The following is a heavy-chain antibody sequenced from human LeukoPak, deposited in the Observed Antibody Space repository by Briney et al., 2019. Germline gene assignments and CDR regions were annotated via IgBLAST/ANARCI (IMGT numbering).Heavy chain of an antibody. V-gene: IGHV1-46*01. J-gene: IGHJ4*02. D-gene: IGHD3-22*01. CDR2: INPSGGST. CDR3: ARDCGQIRPRENYYDSSGYVD. Sequence: GASVKVSCKASGYTFASYYMHWVRQAPGQGLEWMGIINPSGGSTSYAQKFQGRVNMTRDTSTSTVYMELSRLRSEDTAVYYCARDCGQIRPRENYYDSSGYVDWGQGTLVTVSS. CDR1: GYTFASYY.